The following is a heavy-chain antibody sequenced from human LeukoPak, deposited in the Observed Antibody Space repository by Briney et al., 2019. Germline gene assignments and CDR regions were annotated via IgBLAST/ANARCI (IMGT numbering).Heavy chain of an antibody. CDR2: IKQDGSAK. Sequence: RGSLRLSCAASGFTFSIFWMSWVRQAPGKGLEWVANIKQDGSAKYYVDSVKGRFTISRDNATLYLEMNNLRAEDTAIYYCATSYDSSGNNWGQGTLVTVSS. V-gene: IGHV3-7*01. CDR1: GFTFSIFW. D-gene: IGHD3-22*01. CDR3: ATSYDSSGNN. J-gene: IGHJ4*02.